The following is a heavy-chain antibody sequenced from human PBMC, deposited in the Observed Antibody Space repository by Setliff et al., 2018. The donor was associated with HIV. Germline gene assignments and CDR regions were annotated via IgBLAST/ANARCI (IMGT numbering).Heavy chain of an antibody. Sequence: ASVKVSCKASGYTFGNYYMHWVRQAPGQGLEWMGRIAPNSGGTKYAEKFRGRLTITADTSTHTAHMELTSLRSDDTAVYYCATDPTYSSGSPDIWGQGTMVTVSS. CDR2: IAPNSGGT. CDR3: ATDPTYSSGSPDI. D-gene: IGHD6-19*01. J-gene: IGHJ3*02. V-gene: IGHV1-2*06. CDR1: GYTFGNYY.